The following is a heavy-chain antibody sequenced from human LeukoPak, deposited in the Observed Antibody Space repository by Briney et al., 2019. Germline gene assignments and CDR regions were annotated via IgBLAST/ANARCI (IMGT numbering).Heavy chain of an antibody. D-gene: IGHD6-13*01. CDR1: GYSFTSYW. J-gene: IGHJ5*02. V-gene: IGHV5-51*01. CDR2: IYPGDSDT. Sequence: GGSLKISCKGSGYSFTSYWIGWVRQMPGKGLEWMGIIYPGDSDTRYSPSFQGQVTISADKSITTAYLQWSSLKASDTAMYYCARRQQQLVHNWFDPWGQGTLVTVSS. CDR3: ARRQQQLVHNWFDP.